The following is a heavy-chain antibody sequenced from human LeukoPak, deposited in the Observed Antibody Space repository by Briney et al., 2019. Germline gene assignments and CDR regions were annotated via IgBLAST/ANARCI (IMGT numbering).Heavy chain of an antibody. CDR1: GGSISSYY. CDR3: ARELWFGESDPNWFDP. J-gene: IGHJ5*02. D-gene: IGHD3-10*01. V-gene: IGHV4-59*01. CDR2: IYYSGST. Sequence: SETLSLTCTVSGGSISSYYWSWIRQPPGKGLEWIGYIYYSGSTNYNPSLKSRVTISVDTSKNQFSLKLSSVTAADTAVYYCARELWFGESDPNWFDPWGQGTLVTVSS.